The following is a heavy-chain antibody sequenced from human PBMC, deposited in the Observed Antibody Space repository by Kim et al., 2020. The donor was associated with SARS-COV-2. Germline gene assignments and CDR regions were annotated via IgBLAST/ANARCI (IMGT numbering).Heavy chain of an antibody. V-gene: IGHV5-10-1*01. CDR1: GYSFTSYW. CDR3: ARHGSPITGTTRGGMDV. Sequence: GRSLKISCKGSGYSFTSYWISWVRQMPGKGLEWMGRIDPSDSYTNYSPSFQGHVTISADKSISTAYLQWSSLKASDTAMYYCARHGSPITGTTRGGMDVWGQGTTVTVSS. D-gene: IGHD1-7*01. J-gene: IGHJ6*02. CDR2: IDPSDSYT.